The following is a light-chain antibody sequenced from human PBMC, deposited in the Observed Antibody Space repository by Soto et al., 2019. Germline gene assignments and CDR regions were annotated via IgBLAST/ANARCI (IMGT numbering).Light chain of an antibody. J-gene: IGLJ2*01. Sequence: NFMLTQQHSESESPGKTVTIACTRSSGSIDNNYVQWYQQRPGSAPTTVIYENKLRPSGGPGRFSGSTDASSNSASLTITGLPTEDEADYYCQSYDADFCIFGGGTKVTVL. V-gene: IGLV6-57*04. CDR3: QSYDADFCI. CDR1: SGSIDNNY. CDR2: ENK.